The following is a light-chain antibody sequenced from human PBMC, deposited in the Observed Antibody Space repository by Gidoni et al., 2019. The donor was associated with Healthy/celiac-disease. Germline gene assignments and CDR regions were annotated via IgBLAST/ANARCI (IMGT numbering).Light chain of an antibody. CDR1: QSVSSY. V-gene: IGKV3-11*01. Sequence: EIVLQPSPATLSLSPGERATLSCRASQSVSSYLAWYQQKPGQAPRLLIYDASNRATGIPARFSGSGSGTDFTLTISSLEPEDFAVYYCQQRSNWPPWTFGQGTKVEIK. J-gene: IGKJ1*01. CDR3: QQRSNWPPWT. CDR2: DAS.